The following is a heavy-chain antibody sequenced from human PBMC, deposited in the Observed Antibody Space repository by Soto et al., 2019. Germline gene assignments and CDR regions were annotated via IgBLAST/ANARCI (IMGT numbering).Heavy chain of an antibody. CDR1: GYTFTSYG. CDR3: ARQNYYSGMDV. Sequence: QVQLVQSGAEVKNSGASVKVSCKASGYTFTSYGFSWVHQAPGQGLEWMGWISASNGNTNYAQMLQGRVTMTTDTSTATAYMEMRSLRSDDTAVYYCARQNYYSGMDVWGQGTTVTVSS. V-gene: IGHV1-18*01. CDR2: ISASNGNT. J-gene: IGHJ6*02.